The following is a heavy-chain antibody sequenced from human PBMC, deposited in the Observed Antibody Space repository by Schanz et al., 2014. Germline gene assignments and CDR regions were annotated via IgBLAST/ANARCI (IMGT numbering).Heavy chain of an antibody. J-gene: IGHJ6*02. D-gene: IGHD6-13*01. Sequence: QVQVIQSGPEVKKPGASVKVSCKASGYTFTNHYLHWVRQAPGQGLEWMGRISPNSGGTNYAENFQGRVPMTRDTSTSTVYMELSRLTSDDTALYYCARDGHSSIWDSYYFYGLDVWGQGTTVTVSS. CDR3: ARDGHSSIWDSYYFYGLDV. V-gene: IGHV1-2*06. CDR2: ISPNSGGT. CDR1: GYTFTNHY.